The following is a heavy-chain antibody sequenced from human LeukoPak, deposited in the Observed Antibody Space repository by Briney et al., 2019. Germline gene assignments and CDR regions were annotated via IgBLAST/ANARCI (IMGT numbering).Heavy chain of an antibody. J-gene: IGHJ4*02. CDR2: ISGSGGSK. CDR1: GFTFSSYA. CDR3: AKVPYDDFWSGSSEPNIRFDY. D-gene: IGHD3-3*01. V-gene: IGHV3-23*01. Sequence: GGSLRLSCAASGFTFSSYAMIWVRQAPGKGPEWVSTISGSGGSKYYVDSVKGRFTISRDNSKNMLYLQMNSLRAEDTAVYYCAKVPYDDFWSGSSEPNIRFDYWGQGTLVTVSS.